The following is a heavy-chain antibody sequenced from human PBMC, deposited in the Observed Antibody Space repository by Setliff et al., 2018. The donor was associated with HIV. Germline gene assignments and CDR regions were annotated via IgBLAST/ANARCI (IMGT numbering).Heavy chain of an antibody. CDR3: ATTGPYSGSLYGMDV. D-gene: IGHD1-26*01. CDR1: GGTFITYP. V-gene: IGHV1-69*06. Sequence: SVKVSCKASGGTFITYPISWVRQAPGQGLEWMGRVIPLYNTADYGQKFQGRVTMTADTSTSTAYMELSSLRSEDTAVYYCATTGPYSGSLYGMDVWGQGTTVTVSS. CDR2: VIPLYNTA. J-gene: IGHJ6*02.